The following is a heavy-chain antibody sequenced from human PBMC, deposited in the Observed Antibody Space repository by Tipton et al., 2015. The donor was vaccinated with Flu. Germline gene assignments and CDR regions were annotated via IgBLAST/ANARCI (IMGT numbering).Heavy chain of an antibody. CDR1: GGSISSYY. Sequence: TLSLTCTVSGGSISSYYWSWIRQPPGKGLEWIGYIYYSGSTNYNPFLKSRVTISVDTSKNQFSLKLSSVTAADTAVYYCARDGSNYGSGSYYAFDIWGQGTMVTVSS. CDR2: IYYSGST. J-gene: IGHJ3*02. V-gene: IGHV4-59*01. CDR3: ARDGSNYGSGSYYAFDI. D-gene: IGHD3-10*01.